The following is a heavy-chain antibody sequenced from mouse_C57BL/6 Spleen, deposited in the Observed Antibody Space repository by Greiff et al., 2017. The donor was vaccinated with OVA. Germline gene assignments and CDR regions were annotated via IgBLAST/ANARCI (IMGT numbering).Heavy chain of an antibody. CDR3: ARGGGSSFYAMDY. CDR2: IDPSDSYT. D-gene: IGHD1-1*01. J-gene: IGHJ4*01. V-gene: IGHV1-50*01. Sequence: QVQLKQPGAELVKPGASVKLSCKASGYTFTSYWMQWVKQRPGQGLEWIGEIDPSDSYTNYNQKFKGKATLTVDTSSSTAYMQLSSLTSEDSAVYYCARGGGSSFYAMDYWGQGTSVTVSS. CDR1: GYTFTSYW.